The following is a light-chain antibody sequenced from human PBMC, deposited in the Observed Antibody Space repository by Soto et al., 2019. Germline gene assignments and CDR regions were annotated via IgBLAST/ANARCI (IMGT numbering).Light chain of an antibody. CDR1: SSDVGGYNY. CDR3: SSYAGRSHLV. Sequence: QSALTQPGSVSGSPGQSITISCTGTSSDVGGYNYVSWYQQHPGKAPKLMIYEVSNRPSGVSNRFSGYKSVNTASLTISEFQAVDEADSYCSSYAGRSHLVFGTGTKLTV. J-gene: IGLJ1*01. CDR2: EVS. V-gene: IGLV2-14*01.